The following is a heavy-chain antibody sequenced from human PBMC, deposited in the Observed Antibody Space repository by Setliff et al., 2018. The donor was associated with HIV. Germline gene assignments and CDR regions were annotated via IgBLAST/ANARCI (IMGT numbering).Heavy chain of an antibody. J-gene: IGHJ5*02. CDR2: IYHSGSA. CDR3: ARILVAAAGTGFDP. Sequence: SETLSLTCAVSGGSISSSNWWSWVRQLPGKGLEWIGEIYHSGSANYNPSLKSRVIISIDKSKNKFSLKVSSVTAADTAVYYCARILVAAAGTGFDPWGQGILVTVSS. V-gene: IGHV4-4*02. CDR1: GGSISSSNW. D-gene: IGHD6-13*01.